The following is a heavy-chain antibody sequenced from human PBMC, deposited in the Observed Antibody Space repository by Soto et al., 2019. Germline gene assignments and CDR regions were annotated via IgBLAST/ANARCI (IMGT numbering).Heavy chain of an antibody. CDR1: GYTFTGYY. Sequence: ASVKVSCKASGYTFTGYYMHWVRQAPGQGLEWMGWINPNSGGTNYAQKLQGRVTMTTDTSTSTAYMELRSLRSDDTAVYYCAREASHSWWELHSRGMDVWGQGTTVTVSS. D-gene: IGHD1-26*01. J-gene: IGHJ6*02. V-gene: IGHV1-2*02. CDR3: AREASHSWWELHSRGMDV. CDR2: INPNSGGT.